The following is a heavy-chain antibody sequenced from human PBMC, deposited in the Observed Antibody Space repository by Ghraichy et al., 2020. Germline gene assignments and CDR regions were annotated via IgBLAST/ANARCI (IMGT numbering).Heavy chain of an antibody. CDR2: FYYSGST. CDR3: ARVTSGNYIDY. D-gene: IGHD1-26*01. J-gene: IGHJ4*02. CDR1: GGSITSYY. V-gene: IGHV4-59*01. Sequence: SETLSLTCTVSGGSITSYYWSWIRQPPGKGLEWIGYFYYSGSTNYNPSLKSRVTISVDMSKNQFSLKVNSVTPADTAVYYCARVTSGNYIDYWGQGTLVTVSS.